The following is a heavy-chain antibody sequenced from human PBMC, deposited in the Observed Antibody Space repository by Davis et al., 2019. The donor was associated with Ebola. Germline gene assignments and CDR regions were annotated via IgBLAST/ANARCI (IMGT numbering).Heavy chain of an antibody. CDR3: AKGEGYRSGWYVGNYFDY. V-gene: IGHV3-30*18. CDR1: GGSFSGYY. Sequence: LSLTCAVYGGSFSGYYWSWIRQPPGKGLEWVAVISYDGSNKYYADSVKGRFTISRDNSKNTLYLQMNSLRAEDTAVYYCAKGEGYRSGWYVGNYFDYWGQGTLVTVSS. CDR2: ISYDGSNK. J-gene: IGHJ4*02. D-gene: IGHD6-19*01.